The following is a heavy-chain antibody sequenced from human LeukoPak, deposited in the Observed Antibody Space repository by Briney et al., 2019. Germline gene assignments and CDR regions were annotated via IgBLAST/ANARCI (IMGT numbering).Heavy chain of an antibody. Sequence: SETLSLTCTVSGYSISSGYYWGWIRQPPGKGLEWIGSIYHSGSTYYNPSLKSRVTISVDRSKNQFSLKLSSVTAADTAVYYCARQLRWDQYYFDYWGQGTLVTVSS. CDR3: ARQLRWDQYYFDY. CDR1: GYSISSGYY. V-gene: IGHV4-38-2*02. D-gene: IGHD4-23*01. CDR2: IYHSGST. J-gene: IGHJ4*02.